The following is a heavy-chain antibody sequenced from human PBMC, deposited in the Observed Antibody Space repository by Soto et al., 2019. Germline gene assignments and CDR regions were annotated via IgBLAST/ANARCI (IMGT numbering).Heavy chain of an antibody. CDR3: ARDTSITMVRGAPRGYYYYGMDV. CDR1: GFTFSSYG. Sequence: GGSLRLSCAASGFTFSSYGMHWVRQAPGKGLEWVAVIWYDGSNKYYADSVKGRFTISRDNSKNTLYLQMNSLRAEDTAVYYCARDTSITMVRGAPRGYYYYGMDVWGQGTTVTVSS. CDR2: IWYDGSNK. J-gene: IGHJ6*02. V-gene: IGHV3-33*01. D-gene: IGHD3-10*01.